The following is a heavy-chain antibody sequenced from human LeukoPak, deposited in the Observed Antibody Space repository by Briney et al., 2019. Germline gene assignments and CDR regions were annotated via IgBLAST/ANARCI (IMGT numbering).Heavy chain of an antibody. J-gene: IGHJ6*03. Sequence: RAGGSLRLSCAASGFTFSNYAMTWVRQVPGKGLEWVSTISDSGAKYYADSVKGRFAISRDNSKNTVYLEMSNLRAEDTALYYCAKGGGLWLQSWYMDAWGKGTTVTVSS. D-gene: IGHD5-12*01. V-gene: IGHV3-23*01. CDR3: AKGGGLWLQSWYMDA. CDR1: GFTFSNYA. CDR2: ISDSGAK.